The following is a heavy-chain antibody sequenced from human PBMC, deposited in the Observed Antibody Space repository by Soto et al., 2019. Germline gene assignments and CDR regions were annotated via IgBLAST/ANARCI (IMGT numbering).Heavy chain of an antibody. V-gene: IGHV4-34*01. CDR2: INHSGST. Sequence: SGTLSLTCAVYGGSFSGYYLSWIRQPPGKGLEWIGEINHSGSTNYNPSLKSRVTISVDTSKNQFSLKLSSVTAADTAVYYCARRRRYNWNSYYMDVWGKGTTVTVSS. D-gene: IGHD1-7*01. CDR3: ARRRRYNWNSYYMDV. J-gene: IGHJ6*03. CDR1: GGSFSGYY.